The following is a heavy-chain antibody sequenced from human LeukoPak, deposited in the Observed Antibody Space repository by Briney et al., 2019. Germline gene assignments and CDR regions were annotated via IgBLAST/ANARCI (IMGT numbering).Heavy chain of an antibody. CDR1: GFTFSSYW. D-gene: IGHD3-22*01. J-gene: IGHJ4*02. Sequence: GGSLRLSCAASGFTFSSYWMHWVRQAPGKGLVWVSRINSDGNSTSYADSVKGRFTISRDNAKNTLYLQMNSLRAEDTAVYYCARAVSLYYDSSGYYYIDYWGQGTLVTVSS. V-gene: IGHV3-74*01. CDR2: INSDGNST. CDR3: ARAVSLYYDSSGYYYIDY.